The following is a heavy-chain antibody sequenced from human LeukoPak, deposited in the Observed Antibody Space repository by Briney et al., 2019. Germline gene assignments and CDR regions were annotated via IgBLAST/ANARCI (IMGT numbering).Heavy chain of an antibody. V-gene: IGHV3-53*01. CDR3: ARGVVTSGQPFDY. J-gene: IGHJ4*02. CDR2: IYSGGST. CDR1: GFTVSSNY. D-gene: IGHD3-22*01. Sequence: GGSLRLSCAASGFTVSSNYMSWVRQAPGKGLEWVSVIYSGGSTYYADSVKGRFTISRDNSKNTLYLQMNSLRAEDTAVYYCARGVVTSGQPFDYWGQGTLVTVSS.